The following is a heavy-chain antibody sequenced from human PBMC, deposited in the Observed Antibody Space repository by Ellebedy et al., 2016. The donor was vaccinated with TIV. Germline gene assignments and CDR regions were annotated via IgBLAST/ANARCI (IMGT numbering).Heavy chain of an antibody. CDR3: ARDGDRYCSSTSCLRWDYYYYYMDV. Sequence: GESLKISXAASGFTFSSYAMHWVRQAPGKGLEWVAVISYDGSNKYYADSVKGRFTISRDNSKNTLYLQMNSLRAEDTAVYYCARDGDRYCSSTSCLRWDYYYYYMDVWGKGTTVTVSS. J-gene: IGHJ6*03. V-gene: IGHV3-30-3*01. CDR2: ISYDGSNK. D-gene: IGHD2-2*01. CDR1: GFTFSSYA.